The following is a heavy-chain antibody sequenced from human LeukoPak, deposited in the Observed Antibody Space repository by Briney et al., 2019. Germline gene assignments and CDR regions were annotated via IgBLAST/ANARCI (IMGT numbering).Heavy chain of an antibody. CDR1: GFTFSSYA. V-gene: IGHV3-30-3*01. D-gene: IGHD2-2*02. CDR3: ARDVAFSGYCSSTSCYIYH. J-gene: IGHJ5*02. CDR2: ISHDGSNK. Sequence: PGGSLRLSCAASGFTFSSYAMHWVRQAPGKGLEWVAVISHDGSNKYYADSVKGRFTISRDNSKNTLYLQMNSLRAEDTAVYYCARDVAFSGYCSSTSCYIYHWGQGTLVTVSS.